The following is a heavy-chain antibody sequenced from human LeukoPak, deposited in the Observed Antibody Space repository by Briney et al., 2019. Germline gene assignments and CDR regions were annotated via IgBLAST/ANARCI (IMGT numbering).Heavy chain of an antibody. CDR1: GGSISSYY. Sequence: SETLSLTCTVSGGSISSYYWSWIRQPAGKGMEWIGRIYTSRSTNYNPSLKSRVTMSVDTSKNQCSLNLSSVTAADTAVYYCASARTTAFMDVWGKGTTVTVSS. CDR2: IYTSRST. V-gene: IGHV4-4*07. D-gene: IGHD2-2*01. CDR3: ASARTTAFMDV. J-gene: IGHJ6*04.